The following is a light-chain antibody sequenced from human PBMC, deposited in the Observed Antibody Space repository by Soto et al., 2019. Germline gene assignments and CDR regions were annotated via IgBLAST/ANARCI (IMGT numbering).Light chain of an antibody. V-gene: IGKV1-39*01. Sequence: DIQMTQSPSSLSASIGDRVTIACRASQNIGNYLNWFQQKPGKAPKLLVYAASTLQSGLPSRFTGSGAGKDFTLTISSLQPEDFATYFCQQSHTSPLTFGPGTRVEI. CDR3: QQSHTSPLT. J-gene: IGKJ1*01. CDR1: QNIGNY. CDR2: AAS.